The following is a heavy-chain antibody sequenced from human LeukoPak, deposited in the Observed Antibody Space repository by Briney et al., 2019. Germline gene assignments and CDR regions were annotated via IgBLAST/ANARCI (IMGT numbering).Heavy chain of an antibody. D-gene: IGHD6-13*01. V-gene: IGHV1-8*02. CDR3: ARGSIAAAGSDF. Sequence: ASVKVSCKASGYTFTSYGISWVRQATGQGLEWMGWMNPNSGNTGYAQKFQGRVTMTRNTSISTAYMELSSLRSEDTAVYYCARGSIAAAGSDFWGQGTLVTVSS. J-gene: IGHJ4*02. CDR1: GYTFTSYG. CDR2: MNPNSGNT.